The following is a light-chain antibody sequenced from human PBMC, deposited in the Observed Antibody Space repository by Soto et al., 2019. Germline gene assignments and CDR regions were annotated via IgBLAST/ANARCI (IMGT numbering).Light chain of an antibody. V-gene: IGLV3-9*01. J-gene: IGLJ2*01. CDR3: QVWDYSTVV. CDR1: NIGSKN. CDR2: RDS. Sequence: SYELTQPLSVSVALGQTARITCGGNNIGSKNVHWYQQKPGQVPMMVIYRDSNRPSGVPERFSGSNSGNTATLTIRRAQAGDEADYYCQVWDYSTVVFGGGTKVTVL.